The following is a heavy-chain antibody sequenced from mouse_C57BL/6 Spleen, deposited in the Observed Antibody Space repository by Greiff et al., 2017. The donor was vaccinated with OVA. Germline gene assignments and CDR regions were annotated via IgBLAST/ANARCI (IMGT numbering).Heavy chain of an antibody. J-gene: IGHJ2*01. Sequence: VQLQQSGAELAKPGASVKLSCKASGYTFTSYWMHWVTQRPGQGLEWIGYINPSSGYTKNNQKFKDKATLTADKSSSTAYMQLSSLTYEDSAFYYCARSTMVTTGYFDYWGQGTTLTVSS. CDR2: INPSSGYT. CDR3: ARSTMVTTGYFDY. D-gene: IGHD2-2*01. CDR1: GYTFTSYW. V-gene: IGHV1-7*01.